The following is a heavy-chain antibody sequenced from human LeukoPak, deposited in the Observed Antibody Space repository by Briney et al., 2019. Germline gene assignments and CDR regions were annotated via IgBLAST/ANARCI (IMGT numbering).Heavy chain of an antibody. V-gene: IGHV3-30*03. Sequence: PGGSLRLSCAASGFTFSSYGMHWVRQAPGKGLEWVAVISYDGSNKYYADSVKGRFTISRDNSKNTLYLQMNSLRAEDSAVYYCARQLRRYYYDTSGYNDWGQGTLVTVSS. CDR2: ISYDGSNK. J-gene: IGHJ4*02. CDR1: GFTFSSYG. CDR3: ARQLRRYYYDTSGYND. D-gene: IGHD3-22*01.